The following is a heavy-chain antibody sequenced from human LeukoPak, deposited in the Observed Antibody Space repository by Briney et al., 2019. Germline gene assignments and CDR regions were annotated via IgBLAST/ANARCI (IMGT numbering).Heavy chain of an antibody. J-gene: IGHJ5*02. CDR3: ARGRLGWDQLLYENWFDP. CDR2: IIPILGIA. Sequence: GASVKVSCKASGGTFSSYAISWVRQAPGQGLEWMGRIIPILGIANYARKFQGRVTITADKSTSTAYMELSSLRSEDTAVYYCARGRLGWDQLLYENWFDPWGQGTLVTVSS. CDR1: GGTFSSYA. V-gene: IGHV1-69*04. D-gene: IGHD2-2*02.